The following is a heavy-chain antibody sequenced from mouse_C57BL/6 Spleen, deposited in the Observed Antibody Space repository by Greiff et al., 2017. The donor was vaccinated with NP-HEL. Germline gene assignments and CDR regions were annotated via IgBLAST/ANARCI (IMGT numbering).Heavy chain of an antibody. D-gene: IGHD1-1*01. J-gene: IGHJ4*01. CDR1: GYTFTSYW. V-gene: IGHV1-59*01. CDR2: IDPSDSYT. Sequence: QVQLQQPGAELVRPGTSVKLSCKASGYTFTSYWMHWVKQRPGQGLEWIGVIDPSDSYTNYNQKFKGKATLTVDTSSSTAYMHLSSLTSEDSAVYYCARVEGTVYAMDYWGQGTSVTVSS. CDR3: ARVEGTVYAMDY.